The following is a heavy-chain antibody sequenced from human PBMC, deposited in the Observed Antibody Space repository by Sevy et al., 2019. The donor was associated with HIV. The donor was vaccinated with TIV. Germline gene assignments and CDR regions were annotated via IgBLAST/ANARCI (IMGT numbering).Heavy chain of an antibody. Sequence: GGSLRLSCAASGFTFSSNGMHWVRQAPGKGLEWVAVIWYDGSNKYYADSVKGRFTISRDNSKNTLYLQMNSLRAEDTAVYYCAKDGAGILLENWFDPWGQGTLVTVSS. V-gene: IGHV3-33*06. D-gene: IGHD2-15*01. CDR1: GFTFSSNG. J-gene: IGHJ5*02. CDR2: IWYDGSNK. CDR3: AKDGAGILLENWFDP.